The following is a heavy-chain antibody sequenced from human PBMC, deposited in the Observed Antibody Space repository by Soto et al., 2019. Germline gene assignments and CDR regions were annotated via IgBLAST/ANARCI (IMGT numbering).Heavy chain of an antibody. Sequence: ASVEVYCKDSGYTFTSSGIIWVRQAPGQGLEWMGWISAYNGNTNYAQKLQGRVTMTTDTSTSTAYMELRSLRSDDTAVYYCARDGLGFRGAFDIWGQGTMVTVSS. J-gene: IGHJ3*02. V-gene: IGHV1-18*04. CDR3: ARDGLGFRGAFDI. D-gene: IGHD3-16*01. CDR1: GYTFTSSG. CDR2: ISAYNGNT.